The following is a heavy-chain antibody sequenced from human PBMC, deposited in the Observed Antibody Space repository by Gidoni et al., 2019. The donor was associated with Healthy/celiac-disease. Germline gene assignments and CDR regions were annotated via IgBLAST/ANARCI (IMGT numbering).Heavy chain of an antibody. V-gene: IGHV4-28*01. CDR3: ARLGGSLNPEYGMDV. CDR2: IYYSGRT. D-gene: IGHD1-26*01. CDR1: GYSISSSNW. Sequence: QVQLQESGPGLVKPSDTLSLTCAVSGYSISSSNWWGWLRQPPGKGLEWIGYIYYSGRTYYNPSLKSRVTMSVDTSKNQFSLKLSSVTAVDTAVYYCARLGGSLNPEYGMDVWGQGTTVTVSS. J-gene: IGHJ6*02.